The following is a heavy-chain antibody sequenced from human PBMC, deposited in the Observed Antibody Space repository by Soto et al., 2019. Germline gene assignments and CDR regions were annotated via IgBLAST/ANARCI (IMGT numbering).Heavy chain of an antibody. V-gene: IGHV3-30*18. Sequence: PGGSLRLSCAASGFTFSSYGMHWVRQAPGKGLEWVAVISYDGSNKYYADSVKGRFTISRDNSKNTLYLQMNSLRAEDTAVYYCAKEAVLRFLEWLSQSDYYYGMDVWGQGTTVTVSS. J-gene: IGHJ6*02. CDR3: AKEAVLRFLEWLSQSDYYYGMDV. CDR2: ISYDGSNK. CDR1: GFTFSSYG. D-gene: IGHD3-3*01.